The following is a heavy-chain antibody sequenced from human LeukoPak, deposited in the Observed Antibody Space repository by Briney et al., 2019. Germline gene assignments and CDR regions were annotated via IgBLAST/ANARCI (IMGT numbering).Heavy chain of an antibody. CDR1: GFSFRDYT. V-gene: IGHV3-21*01. J-gene: IGHJ4*02. CDR2: ISSSSSYI. CDR3: AKDSPSRTATTEVPVDY. D-gene: IGHD1/OR15-1a*01. Sequence: GGSLRLSCAASGFSFRDYTMNWVRQAPGKGLEWVASISSSSSYIYFANSVRGRFSISRDNAKNSLYLQMNSLRAGDTAVYYCAKDSPSRTATTEVPVDYWGQGTLVTVSS.